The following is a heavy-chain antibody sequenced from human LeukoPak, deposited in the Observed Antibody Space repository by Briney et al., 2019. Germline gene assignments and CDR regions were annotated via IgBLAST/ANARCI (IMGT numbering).Heavy chain of an antibody. V-gene: IGHV1-69*13. J-gene: IGHJ4*02. Sequence: SSVNVSFKASGCTYISYAINGVRQAPGEGVEGMGGIIPIFGTANYAQKFQGRVTITRDECKSTAYMEMSSRRCEDTALYYCARGGRNDDFWSGYYRYWGQGTLVTVSS. CDR3: ARGGRNDDFWSGYYRY. CDR1: GCTYISYA. D-gene: IGHD3-3*01. CDR2: IIPIFGTA.